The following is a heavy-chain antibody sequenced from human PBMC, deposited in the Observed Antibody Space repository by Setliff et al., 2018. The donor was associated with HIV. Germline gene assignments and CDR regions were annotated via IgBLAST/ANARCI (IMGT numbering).Heavy chain of an antibody. CDR2: IKEDGSEK. V-gene: IGHV3-7*03. Sequence: PSETLSLTCTVSGYSISSGYYWGWVRQSPGKGLEWMANIKEDGSEKYYVDSVKGRFTISRDNAKNSLYLQMSSLRAEDTAVYYCARDVAVASFFNYWGQGTLVTVSS. CDR3: ARDVAVASFFNY. J-gene: IGHJ4*02. CDR1: GYSISSGYY. D-gene: IGHD6-19*01.